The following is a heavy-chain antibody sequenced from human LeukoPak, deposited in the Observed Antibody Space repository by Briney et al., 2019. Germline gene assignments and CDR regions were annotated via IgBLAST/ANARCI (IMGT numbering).Heavy chain of an antibody. CDR1: GYTFTGYY. V-gene: IGHV1-69*13. D-gene: IGHD6-13*01. Sequence: GASVKVSCKASGYTFTGYYMHWVRQAPGQGLEWMGGIIPIFGTANYAQKFQGRVTITADESTSTAYMELSSLRSEDTAVYYCARLGAAAGEIDYWGQGTLVTVSS. CDR2: IIPIFGTA. J-gene: IGHJ4*02. CDR3: ARLGAAAGEIDY.